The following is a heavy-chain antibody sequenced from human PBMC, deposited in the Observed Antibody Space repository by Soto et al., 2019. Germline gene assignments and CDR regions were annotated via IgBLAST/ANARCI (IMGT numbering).Heavy chain of an antibody. CDR1: GGSVSSESYY. V-gene: IGHV4-61*01. CDR3: ARASAGATTDY. CDR2: IYYSGST. J-gene: IGHJ4*02. D-gene: IGHD1-26*01. Sequence: QVQLQESGPGLVKPSETLSLTCTVSGGSVSSESYYWSWIRQPPGKGLEWIGFIYYSGSTKYNPSLKRRVTISADTSKNQFSLKLNSVTAADTAVYYCARASAGATTDYWGQGTLVTVSS.